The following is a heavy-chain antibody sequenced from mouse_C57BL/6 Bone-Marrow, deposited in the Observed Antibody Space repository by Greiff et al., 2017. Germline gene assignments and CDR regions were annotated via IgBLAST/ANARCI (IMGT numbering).Heavy chain of an antibody. D-gene: IGHD1-2*01. CDR2: IDPSDSYT. CDR3: APLLPTGFDY. V-gene: IGHV1-69*01. J-gene: IGHJ2*01. Sequence: QVQLQQSGAELVMPGASVKLSCTASGYTFTSYWMHWVKQRPGQGLEWIGEIDPSDSYTNYNQKFKGKSPLTVDKSSSTAYMQLSSLTSEYSAVYYCAPLLPTGFDYWGQGTTLTVSS. CDR1: GYTFTSYW.